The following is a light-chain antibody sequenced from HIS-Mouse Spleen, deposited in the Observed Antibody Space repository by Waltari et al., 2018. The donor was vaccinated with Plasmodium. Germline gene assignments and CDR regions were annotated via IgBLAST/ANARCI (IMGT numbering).Light chain of an antibody. Sequence: EIVLTQSPGTLSLSPGERATLSFRASQSVSSSYLAWYQQKPGQAPRLLILGASSRATGIPARFSGSGSGTDFTLTISRLEPEDFAVYYCQQYGSSPITFGQGTRLEIK. CDR1: QSVSSSY. CDR2: GAS. V-gene: IGKV3-20*01. J-gene: IGKJ5*01. CDR3: QQYGSSPIT.